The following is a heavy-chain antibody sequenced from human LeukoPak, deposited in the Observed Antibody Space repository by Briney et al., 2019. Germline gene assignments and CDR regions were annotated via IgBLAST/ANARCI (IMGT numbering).Heavy chain of an antibody. CDR1: GFTFSSYS. J-gene: IGHJ4*02. CDR2: ISSSSSYI. D-gene: IGHD3-22*01. CDR3: ARVLSYYYDSSGYPDY. Sequence: GGSLRLSCAASGFTFSSYSMNWVRQAPGKGLEWVASISSSSSYIYYADSVKGRFTISRDNAKNSLYLQMNSLRAEDTAVYYCARVLSYYYDSSGYPDYWGQGTLVTVSS. V-gene: IGHV3-21*01.